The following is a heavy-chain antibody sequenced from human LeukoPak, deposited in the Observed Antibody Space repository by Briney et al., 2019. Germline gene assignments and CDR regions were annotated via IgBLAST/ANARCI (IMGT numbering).Heavy chain of an antibody. CDR1: GGSISSYY. CDR3: ASFEYSSSYYFDY. J-gene: IGHJ4*02. CDR2: IYYSGST. D-gene: IGHD6-6*01. V-gene: IGHV4-59*01. Sequence: SEALSLTCTVSGGSISSYYWSWIRQPPGKGLEWIGYIYYSGSTNYNPSLKSRVTISVDTSKNQFSLKLSSVTAADTAVYYCASFEYSSSYYFDYWGQGTLVTVSS.